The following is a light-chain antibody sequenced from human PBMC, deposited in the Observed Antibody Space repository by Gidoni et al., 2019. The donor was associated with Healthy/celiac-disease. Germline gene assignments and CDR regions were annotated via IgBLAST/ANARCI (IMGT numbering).Light chain of an antibody. V-gene: IGKV3-20*01. Sequence: EIVLTQSPGTLSLSPGERATISCRASQSVSSSYLAWYQQKPGQAPRLLIYGASSRAPGIPDRFSGSGSGTDFILTISRLEPEDFAVYYCQQYGSSPWTFGQGTKVEIK. J-gene: IGKJ1*01. CDR1: QSVSSSY. CDR2: GAS. CDR3: QQYGSSPWT.